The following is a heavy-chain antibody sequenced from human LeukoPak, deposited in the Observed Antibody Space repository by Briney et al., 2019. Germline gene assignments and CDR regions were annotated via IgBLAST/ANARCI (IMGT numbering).Heavy chain of an antibody. V-gene: IGHV1-69*13. Sequence: ASVKVSCKASGGTFSSYAISWVRQAPGQGLEWMGGIIPIFGTANYAQKFQGRVTITADESTSTAYMELSSLRSEDTAVYYCARGYDFWSGLSPRYYFDYWGQGTLVTVSS. CDR2: IIPIFGTA. CDR1: GGTFSSYA. CDR3: ARGYDFWSGLSPRYYFDY. D-gene: IGHD3-3*01. J-gene: IGHJ4*02.